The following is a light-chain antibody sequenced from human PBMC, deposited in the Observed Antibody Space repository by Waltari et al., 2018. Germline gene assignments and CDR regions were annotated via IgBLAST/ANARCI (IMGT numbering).Light chain of an antibody. CDR3: EETYSSLRT. CDR2: AAS. Sequence: TCRASQGISSYLTVYQEKPGKAPELLIYAASNLPSGVPSMFSGSESGTDFAHTISSLEPEDFATYYCEETYSSLRTFGEGTKVEIK. V-gene: IGKV1-39*01. CDR1: QGISSY. J-gene: IGKJ1*01.